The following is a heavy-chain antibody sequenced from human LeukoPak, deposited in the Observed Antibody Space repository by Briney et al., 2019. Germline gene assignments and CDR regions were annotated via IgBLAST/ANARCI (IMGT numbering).Heavy chain of an antibody. CDR1: GGSFSGYY. D-gene: IGHD5-18*01. J-gene: IGHJ3*02. CDR2: INHSGST. Sequence: PSETLSLTCAVYGGSFSGYYWSWIRQPPGKGLEWIGEINHSGSTNYNPSLKSRVTISVDTSKNQFSLKLSSVTAADTAVYYCARGAGYSYGYRPHAFDIWGQGTMVTVPS. V-gene: IGHV4-34*01. CDR3: ARGAGYSYGYRPHAFDI.